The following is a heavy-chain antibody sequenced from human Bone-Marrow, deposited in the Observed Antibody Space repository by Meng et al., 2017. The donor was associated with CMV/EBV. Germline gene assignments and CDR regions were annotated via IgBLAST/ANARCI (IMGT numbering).Heavy chain of an antibody. CDR2: ISSSGSTI. D-gene: IGHD3-9*01. Sequence: GESLKISCAASGFTFSDYYMSWIRQAPGKGLEWVSYISSSGSTIYYADSVKGRFTISRDNAKNSLYLQMNSPRAEDTAVYYCARSGGSLTGALPPDYWGQGTLVTGSS. CDR3: ARSGGSLTGALPPDY. CDR1: GFTFSDYY. V-gene: IGHV3-11*04. J-gene: IGHJ4*02.